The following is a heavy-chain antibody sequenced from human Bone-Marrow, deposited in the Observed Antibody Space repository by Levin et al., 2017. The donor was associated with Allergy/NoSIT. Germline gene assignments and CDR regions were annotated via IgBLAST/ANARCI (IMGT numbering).Heavy chain of an antibody. CDR2: IYYSGST. Sequence: SETLSLTCTVSGGSINNYYWSWIRQPPGKRLEYIGYIYYSGSTNYNPSLESRVTISVDTSKNQFSLKMSYVSAADTAVYYCARLNGDHSKLDYWGQGTLVTVSS. CDR3: ARLNGDHSKLDY. V-gene: IGHV4-59*01. J-gene: IGHJ4*02. D-gene: IGHD4-17*01. CDR1: GGSINNYY.